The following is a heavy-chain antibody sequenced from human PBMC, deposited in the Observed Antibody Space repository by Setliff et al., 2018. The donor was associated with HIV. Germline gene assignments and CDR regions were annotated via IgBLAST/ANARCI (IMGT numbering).Heavy chain of an antibody. Sequence: SETLSLTCSVSVASIGSYYWSWIRQPPGKGLEWIGYTSPTGNTNYNPSLKSRVTISTDTSKNQFSLNVRTVTAADTAVYFCAKSSPSIGYISDHWGQGTLVTVSS. V-gene: IGHV4-59*03. CDR2: TSPTGNT. CDR3: AKSSPSIGYISDH. CDR1: VASIGSYY. J-gene: IGHJ5*02. D-gene: IGHD5-12*01.